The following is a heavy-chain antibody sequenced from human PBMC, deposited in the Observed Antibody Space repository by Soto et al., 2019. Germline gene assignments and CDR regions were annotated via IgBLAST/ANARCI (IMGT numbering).Heavy chain of an antibody. CDR3: ARVYSSRWSHLDY. CDR1: GFTVSSNY. D-gene: IGHD6-13*01. V-gene: IGHV3-66*01. CDR2: IYSGGST. J-gene: IGHJ4*02. Sequence: PGGSLRLSCAASGFTVSSNYMSWVRQAPGKGLEWVSVIYSGGSTYYADSVKGRFTIYRDNSKNTLYHQMNSLRAEDTDEFYCARVYSSRWSHLDYWGQGTLVTVSS.